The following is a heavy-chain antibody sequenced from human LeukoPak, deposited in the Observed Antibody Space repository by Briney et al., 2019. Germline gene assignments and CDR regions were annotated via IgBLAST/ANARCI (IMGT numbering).Heavy chain of an antibody. J-gene: IGHJ4*02. Sequence: PGGSLRLSCAASGFTFSSYGMHWVRQAPGKGLEWVAVISFDGSNKYYADSVKGRFTISRDNSKNTLYLQMNSLRAEDTAVYYCAKDKYCSGGSCYRTLGYWGQGTLVTVSS. CDR1: GFTFSSYG. CDR2: ISFDGSNK. D-gene: IGHD2-15*01. CDR3: AKDKYCSGGSCYRTLGY. V-gene: IGHV3-30*18.